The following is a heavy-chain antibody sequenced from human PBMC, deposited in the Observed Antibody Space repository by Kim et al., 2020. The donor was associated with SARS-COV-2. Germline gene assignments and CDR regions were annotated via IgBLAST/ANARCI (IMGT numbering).Heavy chain of an antibody. CDR1: GYTFTSYA. CDR2: INTNTGNP. V-gene: IGHV7-4-1*02. Sequence: ASVKVSCKASGYTFTSYAMNWVRQAPGQGLEWMGWINTNTGNPTYAQGFTGRFVFSLDTSVSTAYLQISSLKAEDTAVYYCAVPGDKDTQYYYYYYGMDVWGQGTTVTASS. D-gene: IGHD2-2*01. CDR3: AVPGDKDTQYYYYYYGMDV. J-gene: IGHJ6*02.